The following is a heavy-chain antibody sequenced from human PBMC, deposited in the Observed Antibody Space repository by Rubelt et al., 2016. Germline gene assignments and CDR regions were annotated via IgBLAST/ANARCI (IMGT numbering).Heavy chain of an antibody. CDR3: AARSTQGVTVY. CDR2: ISGSGDNT. J-gene: IGHJ4*02. D-gene: IGHD2-21*02. Sequence: EVQLVESGGGLVQPGGSLRLSCVASGVTFDDFAMHWVRLAPGKGLEWVSGISGSGDNTYYADSVKGRFSISRDNSKNTLYLQMSSLRVEDTAIYYCAARSTQGVTVYWGQGTLVTVSS. CDR1: GVTFDDFA. V-gene: IGHV3-23*04.